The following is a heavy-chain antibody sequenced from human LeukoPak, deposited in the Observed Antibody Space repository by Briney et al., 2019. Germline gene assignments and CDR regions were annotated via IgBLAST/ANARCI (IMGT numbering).Heavy chain of an antibody. Sequence: GGSLRLSCAASGFTFSSYWMSWVRQAPGKGLEWVANIVQDGSEIYYVDSVKGRFTISRDNAKNSLFLQMNSLRAEDTAVCYCASSGTYWGYFFDYWGQGTLVTVSS. CDR2: IVQDGSEI. CDR3: ASSGTYWGYFFDY. CDR1: GFTFSSYW. D-gene: IGHD1-26*01. J-gene: IGHJ4*02. V-gene: IGHV3-7*01.